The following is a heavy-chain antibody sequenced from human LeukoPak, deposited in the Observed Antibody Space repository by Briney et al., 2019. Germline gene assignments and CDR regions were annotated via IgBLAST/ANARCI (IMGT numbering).Heavy chain of an antibody. V-gene: IGHV4-34*01. CDR1: GFTFSSDA. CDR3: ARRDSSGWYSVDY. Sequence: GSLRLSCAASGFTFSSDAMSWVRQPPGKGLEWIGEINHSGSTNYNPSLKSRVTISVDTSKNQFSLKLSSVTAADTAVYYCARRDSSGWYSVDYWGQGTLVTVSS. J-gene: IGHJ4*02. D-gene: IGHD6-19*01. CDR2: INHSGST.